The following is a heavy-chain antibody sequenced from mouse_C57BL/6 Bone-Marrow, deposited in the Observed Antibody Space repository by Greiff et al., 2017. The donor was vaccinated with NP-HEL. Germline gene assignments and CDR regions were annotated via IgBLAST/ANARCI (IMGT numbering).Heavy chain of an antibody. CDR1: GYTFTSYG. Sequence: QVQLQQSGAELARPGASVKLSCKASGYTFTSYGISWVKQRPGQGLEWIGEIDPSDSYTNYNQKFKGKATLTVAPSSSTAYMQLSSLTSEDAAVYYCARWVYYGREDYWGQGTTLTVSS. CDR3: ARWVYYGREDY. J-gene: IGHJ2*01. D-gene: IGHD1-1*01. V-gene: IGHV1-50*01. CDR2: IDPSDSYT.